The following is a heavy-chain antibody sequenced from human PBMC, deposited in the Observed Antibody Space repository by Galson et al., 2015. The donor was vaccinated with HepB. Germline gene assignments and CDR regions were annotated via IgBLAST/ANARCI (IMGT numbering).Heavy chain of an antibody. J-gene: IGHJ4*02. CDR2: ISAHNGHT. V-gene: IGHV1-18*01. D-gene: IGHD5-24*01. CDR1: GYTFTLYG. Sequence: SVKVSCKASGYTFTLYGISWVRQAPGQGPEWMGWISAHNGHTDYAQKFQGRVTMTTDTSTRTAYMELKSLTSDDTAVYYCARDKGRGWDGYNDHWGQGTLVTVSS. CDR3: ARDKGRGWDGYNDH.